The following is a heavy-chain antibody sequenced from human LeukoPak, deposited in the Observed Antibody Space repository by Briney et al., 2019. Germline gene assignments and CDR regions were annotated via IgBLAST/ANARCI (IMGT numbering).Heavy chain of an antibody. J-gene: IGHJ5*02. V-gene: IGHV3-11*06. CDR3: ARVRYYGSSGYHDH. Sequence: PGGSLRLSCAASGFTFSDYYMSWIRQAPGKGLEWVSYISSSSSYTNYADSVKGRFTISRDNAKNSLYLQMNSLRAEDTAVYYCARVRYYGSSGYHDHWGQGTLVTVSS. CDR2: ISSSSSYT. CDR1: GFTFSDYY. D-gene: IGHD3-22*01.